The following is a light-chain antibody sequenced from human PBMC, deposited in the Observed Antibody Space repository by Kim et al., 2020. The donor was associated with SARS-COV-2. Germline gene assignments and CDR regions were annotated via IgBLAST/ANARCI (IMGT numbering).Light chain of an antibody. CDR3: QQRSRWA. Sequence: EIVLTQSPATLSLSPGERATLSCRASQSIRNSLAWYQQKPGQAPRLLIYDASTRATGIPARFSGSGSGTDFTLTISSLEPEDFAVYYCQQRSRWAFGQGTKVDIK. CDR2: DAS. J-gene: IGKJ1*01. CDR1: QSIRNS. V-gene: IGKV3-11*01.